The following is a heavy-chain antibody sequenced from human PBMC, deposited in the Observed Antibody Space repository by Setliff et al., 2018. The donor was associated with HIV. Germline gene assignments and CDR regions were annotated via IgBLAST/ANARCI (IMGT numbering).Heavy chain of an antibody. D-gene: IGHD3-22*01. Sequence: GSLRLSCAASGFTFTNYAMHWVRQAPGKGLEWVAVLSYDGNHYYYADSVKGRFSISRDNSKNTLFLQMNNLRPEDTAVYYCAHYYYDTSGQPFDYWGQGTLVTVSS. J-gene: IGHJ4*02. CDR1: GFTFTNYA. CDR3: AHYYYDTSGQPFDY. CDR2: LSYDGNHY. V-gene: IGHV3-30*14.